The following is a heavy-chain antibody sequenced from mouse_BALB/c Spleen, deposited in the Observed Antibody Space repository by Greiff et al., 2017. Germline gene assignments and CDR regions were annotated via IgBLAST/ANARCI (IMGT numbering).Heavy chain of an antibody. J-gene: IGHJ3*01. V-gene: IGHV3-8*02. Sequence: VQLKESGPSLVKPSQTLSLTCSVTGDSITSGYWNWTRKFPGNKLEYMGYISYSGSTYYNPSLKSRISITRDTSKNQYYLQLNSVTTEDTATYYCARSDYYGSRGGWFAYWGQGTLVTVSA. D-gene: IGHD1-1*01. CDR3: ARSDYYGSRGGWFAY. CDR1: GDSITSGY. CDR2: ISYSGST.